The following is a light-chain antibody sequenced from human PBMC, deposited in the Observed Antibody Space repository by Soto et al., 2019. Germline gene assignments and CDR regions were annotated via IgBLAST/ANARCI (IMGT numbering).Light chain of an antibody. J-gene: IGKJ1*01. CDR1: QSVSSSY. Sequence: EIALTLSPCTLSLSTGERATLSCRASQSVSSSYLAWYQQKPGQAARLLIYGASSRATGIPDRFSGSGSGTDFTLTISRLEPEDFAVYYCHRFGTSTPWTFGQGTKVDIK. CDR3: HRFGTSTPWT. CDR2: GAS. V-gene: IGKV3-20*01.